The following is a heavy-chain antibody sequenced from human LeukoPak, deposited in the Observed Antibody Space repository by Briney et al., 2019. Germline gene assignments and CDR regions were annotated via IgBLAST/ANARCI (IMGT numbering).Heavy chain of an antibody. CDR1: GYTFTSYG. D-gene: IGHD3-3*01. V-gene: IGHV1-18*01. CDR2: ISAYNGNT. CDR3: ARDIRFWSGLSGWFDP. J-gene: IGHJ5*02. Sequence: ASVKVSCKASGYTFTSYGISWVRQAPGQGLEWMGWISAYNGNTNYAQKLQGRVTMTTDTTTSTAYMELRSLRSDDTAVDYCARDIRFWSGLSGWFDPWGQGTLVTVSS.